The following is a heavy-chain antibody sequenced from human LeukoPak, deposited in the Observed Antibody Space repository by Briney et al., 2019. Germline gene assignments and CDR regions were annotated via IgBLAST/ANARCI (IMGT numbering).Heavy chain of an antibody. D-gene: IGHD3-3*01. CDR3: ARDRGRFLEWLPSHYGMDV. V-gene: IGHV3-21*01. CDR2: ISSSSSYI. Sequence: GGSLRLSCTASGFTFSGYSMNWIRQAPGKGLEWVSSISSSSSYIYYADSVKGRFTIPRDNAKNSLYLQMNSLRAEDTAVYYCARDRGRFLEWLPSHYGMDVWGQGTTVTVSS. CDR1: GFTFSGYS. J-gene: IGHJ6*02.